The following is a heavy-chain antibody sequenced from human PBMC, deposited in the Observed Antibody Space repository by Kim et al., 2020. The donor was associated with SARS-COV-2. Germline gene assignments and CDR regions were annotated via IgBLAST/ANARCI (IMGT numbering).Heavy chain of an antibody. Sequence: KGRFTISRANSENPLYLQMNSLRAEDTAVYYCAKEEGGYSYGTGGDWFDPWGQGTLVTVSS. D-gene: IGHD5-18*01. J-gene: IGHJ5*02. CDR3: AKEEGGYSYGTGGDWFDP. V-gene: IGHV3-23*01.